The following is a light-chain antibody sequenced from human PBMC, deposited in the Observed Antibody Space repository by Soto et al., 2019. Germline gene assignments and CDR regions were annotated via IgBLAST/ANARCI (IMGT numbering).Light chain of an antibody. CDR3: ASYTRTTTLV. CDR1: ISDIGGYNF. Sequence: QSALTQPASVSGSPGPSITISCTGTISDIGGYNFISWYQHHPEKAPKLVIYDVNNRPSGISYRFSGSKSGNTASLTISGIQAEAEADYYCASYTRTTTLVFGGGTKLTVL. V-gene: IGLV2-14*01. J-gene: IGLJ2*01. CDR2: DVN.